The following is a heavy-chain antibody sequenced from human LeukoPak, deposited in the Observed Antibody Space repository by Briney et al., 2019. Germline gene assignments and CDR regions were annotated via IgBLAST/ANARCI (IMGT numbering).Heavy chain of an antibody. Sequence: GGSLRLSCAASGFTFSSYAMHWVRQAPGKGVEWVAVISYDGSNKYYADSVKGRFTISRDNSKNTLYLQMNSLRAEDTAVYYCARSGITIFGTGAFDIWGQGTMVTVSS. V-gene: IGHV3-30-3*01. CDR3: ARSGITIFGTGAFDI. D-gene: IGHD3-3*01. CDR1: GFTFSSYA. J-gene: IGHJ3*02. CDR2: ISYDGSNK.